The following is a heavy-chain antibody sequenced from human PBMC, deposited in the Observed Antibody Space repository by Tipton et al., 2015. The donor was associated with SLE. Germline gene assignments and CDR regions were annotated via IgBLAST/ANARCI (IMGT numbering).Heavy chain of an antibody. CDR3: ARLEVVPADYFYYYMDV. V-gene: IGHV4-4*08. J-gene: IGHJ6*03. CDR2: ISLSGTT. Sequence: TLSLTCTVSGVSISSHYWSWIRQSPGKGLEFIGYISLSGTTHYTPSLKSRVTISVDTSKNQASLRLSSVTASDAAIYYCARLEVVPADYFYYYMDVWGKGTTVAVSS. D-gene: IGHD2-2*01. CDR1: GVSISSHY.